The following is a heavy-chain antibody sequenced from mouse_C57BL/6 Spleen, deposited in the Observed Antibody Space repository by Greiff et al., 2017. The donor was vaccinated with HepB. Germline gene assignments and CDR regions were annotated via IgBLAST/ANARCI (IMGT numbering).Heavy chain of an antibody. J-gene: IGHJ3*01. V-gene: IGHV3-6*01. D-gene: IGHD3-3*01. CDR3: ARDNVGGFAY. CDR1: GYSITSGYY. Sequence: DVKLVESGPGLVKPSQSLSLTCSVTGYSITSGYYWNWIRQFPGNKLEWMGYISYDGSNNYNPSLKNRISITRDTSKNQFFLKLNSVTTEDTATYYCARDNVGGFAYWGQGTLVTVSA. CDR2: ISYDGSN.